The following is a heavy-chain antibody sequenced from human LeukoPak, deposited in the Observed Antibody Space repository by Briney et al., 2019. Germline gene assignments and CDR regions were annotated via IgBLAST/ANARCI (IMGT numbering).Heavy chain of an antibody. V-gene: IGHV1-3*01. J-gene: IGHJ4*02. D-gene: IGHD3-22*01. CDR3: ARDPTYYYDSSGYYFDY. CDR2: INAGNGNT. Sequence: ASVKVSCKASGYTFTSYAMHWVRQAPGQRLEWMGWINAGNGNTKYSQKFQGRVTITRDTSASTAYMELSSLRSEDTAVYYCARDPTYYYDSSGYYFDYWGQGTLVTVSS. CDR1: GYTFTSYA.